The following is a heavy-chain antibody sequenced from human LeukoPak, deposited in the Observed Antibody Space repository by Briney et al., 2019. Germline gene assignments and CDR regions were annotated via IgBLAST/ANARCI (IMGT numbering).Heavy chain of an antibody. CDR1: GFTFSSYS. CDR2: ISSSSSYI. V-gene: IGHV3-21*01. Sequence: GGSLTLSCAASGFTFSSYSMNWVRQAPGKGLEWVSSISSSSSYIYYADSVKGRFTISRDNAKNSLYLQMNSLRAEDTAVYYCARVATGVTTTVWGQGTLVTVSS. D-gene: IGHD4-17*01. CDR3: ARVATGVTTTV. J-gene: IGHJ4*02.